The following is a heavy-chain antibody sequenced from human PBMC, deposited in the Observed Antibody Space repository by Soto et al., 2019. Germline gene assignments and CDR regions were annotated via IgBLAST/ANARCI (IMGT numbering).Heavy chain of an antibody. J-gene: IGHJ4*02. D-gene: IGHD6-13*01. V-gene: IGHV1-69*13. Sequence: ASVKVSCKASGGTFSSYAISWVRQAPGQGLEWMGGIIPIFGTANYAQKFQGRVTITADESTSTAYMELSSLRSEDTAVYYCARYGDIAAAGTFGYWGQGTLVTVSS. CDR1: GGTFSSYA. CDR3: ARYGDIAAAGTFGY. CDR2: IIPIFGTA.